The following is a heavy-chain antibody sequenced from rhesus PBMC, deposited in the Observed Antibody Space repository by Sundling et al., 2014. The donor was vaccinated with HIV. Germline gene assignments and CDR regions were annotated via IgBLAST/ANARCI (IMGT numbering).Heavy chain of an antibody. J-gene: IGHJ4*01. D-gene: IGHD3-9*01. V-gene: IGHV4-81*01. CDR1: GDSISGYS. CDR2: IDANVADT. CDR3: VRDDILDNFDLYTFDY. Sequence: QVRLKESGSGLVKPSETLSLTCDVSGDSISGYSWSWIRQPPGKGLEWIGCIDANVADTNYNPSLKSRVSISRDTSKNQFSLRLSSVTAADTALYYCVRDDILDNFDLYTFDYWGPGVLVTVSS.